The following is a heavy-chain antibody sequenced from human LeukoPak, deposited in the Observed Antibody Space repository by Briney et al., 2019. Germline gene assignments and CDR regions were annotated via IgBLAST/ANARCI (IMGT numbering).Heavy chain of an antibody. V-gene: IGHV3-30*02. CDR3: AKDYFTTETKYNWFDP. D-gene: IGHD4-17*01. Sequence: GGSLRLSCAASGFTFSSYGMHWVRQAPGKGLEWVAFIRYDGSNKYYADSVKGRFTISRDNSKNTLYLQMNSLRAEDTAVYYCAKDYFTTETKYNWFDPWGQGTLVTVSS. J-gene: IGHJ5*02. CDR1: GFTFSSYG. CDR2: IRYDGSNK.